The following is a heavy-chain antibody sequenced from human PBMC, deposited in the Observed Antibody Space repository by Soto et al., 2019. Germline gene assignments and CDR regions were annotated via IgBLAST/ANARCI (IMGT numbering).Heavy chain of an antibody. J-gene: IGHJ6*02. CDR3: SKDSVYTGSTSSPPSGGMDV. CDR2: ISGSGSNT. D-gene: IGHD2-2*01. Sequence: GGSLRLSCAASGFTFSSYAMSWVRQAPGKGLEWVSAISGSGSNTYYADSVKGRFTISRDNSKNTLYLQMNRLRAEDTAVYYCSKDSVYTGSTSSPPSGGMDVWGQGTTVTVSS. V-gene: IGHV3-23*01. CDR1: GFTFSSYA.